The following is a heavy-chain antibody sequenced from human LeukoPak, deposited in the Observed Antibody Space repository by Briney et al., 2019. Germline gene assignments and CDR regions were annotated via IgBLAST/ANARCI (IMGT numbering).Heavy chain of an antibody. CDR1: GGSISSGSYY. CDR3: ARVSMIVVVIDY. CDR2: IYHSGST. D-gene: IGHD3-22*01. J-gene: IGHJ4*02. Sequence: SQTLSLTCTVSGGSISSGSYYWSWIRQPAGKGLEWIGYIYHSGSTYYNPSLKSRVTISVDRSKNQFSLKLSSVTAADTAVYYCARVSMIVVVIDYWGQGTLVTVSS. V-gene: IGHV4-30-2*01.